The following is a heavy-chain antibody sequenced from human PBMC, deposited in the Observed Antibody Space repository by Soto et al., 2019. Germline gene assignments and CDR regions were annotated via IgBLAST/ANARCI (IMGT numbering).Heavy chain of an antibody. CDR3: VKGGSSGWPDRRTYFDY. J-gene: IGHJ4*02. CDR1: GFTFSSYA. D-gene: IGHD6-19*01. V-gene: IGHV3-64D*08. Sequence: GGSLRLSCSASGFTFSSYAMHWVRQAPGKGLEYVSAISSNGGSTYYADSVKGRFTISRDNSKNTLYLQMSSLRAEDTAVYYCVKGGSSGWPDRRTYFDYWGQGTLVTVSS. CDR2: ISSNGGST.